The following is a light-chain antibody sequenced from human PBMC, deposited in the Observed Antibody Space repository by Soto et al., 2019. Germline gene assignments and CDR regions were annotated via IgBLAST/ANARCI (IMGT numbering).Light chain of an antibody. V-gene: IGKV3-11*01. CDR2: DAS. J-gene: IGKJ2*01. CDR1: QSVSSY. Sequence: EIVLTQSPATLSLSPGERATLSCRASQSVSSYLAWYQQKPGQAPRLLIYDASNRATGIPARFSGSGSGTAFTLTISSLEPEAFAVYYFQQRSNWPPYTFGQGTKLEIK. CDR3: QQRSNWPPYT.